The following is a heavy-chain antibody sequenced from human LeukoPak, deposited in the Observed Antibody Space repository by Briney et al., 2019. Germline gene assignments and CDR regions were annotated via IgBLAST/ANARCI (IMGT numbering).Heavy chain of an antibody. CDR2: VDPEDGET. CDR3: ATEGLIAVAGTVAFDI. D-gene: IGHD6-19*01. CDR1: GYTFTDYY. V-gene: IGHV1-69-2*01. J-gene: IGHJ3*02. Sequence: ASVKISCKVSGYTFTDYYMHWVQQAPGKGLEWMGLVDPEDGETIYAEKFQGRVTITAETSTDTAYMELSSLRSEDTAVYYCATEGLIAVAGTVAFDIWGQGTMVTVSS.